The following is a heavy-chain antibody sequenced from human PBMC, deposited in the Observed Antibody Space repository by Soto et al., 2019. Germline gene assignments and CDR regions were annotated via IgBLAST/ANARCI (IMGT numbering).Heavy chain of an antibody. V-gene: IGHV1-24*01. CDR2: FDPEDGET. D-gene: IGHD2-15*01. CDR3: ATGSTGDSQTPIDY. J-gene: IGHJ4*02. CDR1: GYTLTELS. Sequence: ASVNLSCKVSGYTLTELSMHWVRQAPGKGLEWMGGFDPEDGETIYAQKFQGRVTMTEDTSTDTAYMELSSLRSEDTAVYYCATGSTGDSQTPIDYWGQGTLVTVSS.